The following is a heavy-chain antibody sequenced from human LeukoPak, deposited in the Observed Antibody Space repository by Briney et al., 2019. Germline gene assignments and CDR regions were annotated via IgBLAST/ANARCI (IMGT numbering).Heavy chain of an antibody. CDR3: ARALKAYYYDSSGGYYYYYYMDV. J-gene: IGHJ6*03. Sequence: PSETLSLTCTVSGGSISSSSYYWGWIRQPPGKGLEWIGSIYYSGSTYYNPSLKSRVTISVDTSKNQFSLKLSSVTAADAAVYYCARALKAYYYDSSGGYYYYYYMDVWGKGTTVTVSS. CDR2: IYYSGST. V-gene: IGHV4-39*01. CDR1: GGSISSSSYY. D-gene: IGHD3-22*01.